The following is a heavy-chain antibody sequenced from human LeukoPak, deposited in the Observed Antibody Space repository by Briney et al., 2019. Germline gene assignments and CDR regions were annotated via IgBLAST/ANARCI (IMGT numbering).Heavy chain of an antibody. J-gene: IGHJ3*02. D-gene: IGHD5-18*01. Sequence: SVKVSCKASGISFTNSAVQWVRQAPGQGLEWIGWIVVGSGNTIYVQKFQERVTITRDMSTSTAYMELSSLRSEDTAVYYCAAGYIGGAMVTNAFDIWGQGTMVTVSS. V-gene: IGHV1-58*01. CDR2: IVVGSGNT. CDR3: AAGYIGGAMVTNAFDI. CDR1: GISFTNSA.